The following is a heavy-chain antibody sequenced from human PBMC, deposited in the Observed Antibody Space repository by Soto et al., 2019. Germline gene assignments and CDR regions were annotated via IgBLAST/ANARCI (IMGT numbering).Heavy chain of an antibody. CDR1: GFTFSSYA. CDR2: ISYDGSNK. Sequence: ESGGGVVQPGRSLRLSCAASGFTFSSYAMHWVRQAPGKGLEWVAVISYDGSNKYYADSVKGRFTISRDNSKNTLYLQMNSLRAEDTAVYYCATKPDSSGGYYYYGMDVWGQGTTVTVSS. J-gene: IGHJ6*02. D-gene: IGHD6-19*01. V-gene: IGHV3-30-3*01. CDR3: ATKPDSSGGYYYYGMDV.